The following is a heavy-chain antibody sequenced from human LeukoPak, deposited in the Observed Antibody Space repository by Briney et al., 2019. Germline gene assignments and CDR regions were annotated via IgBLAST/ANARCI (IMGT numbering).Heavy chain of an antibody. CDR1: GNSFGDYY. CDR2: IYTSGST. Sequence: PSETLSLTCTVSGNSFGDYYWSWIRQPAGKGLERIGRIYTSGSTTYNPSLKSRVTMSVDTSKSQFSLNLMSVTAADTAVYYCAPYGGDWNFDSWGQGTLVTVSS. D-gene: IGHD2-21*01. V-gene: IGHV4-4*07. J-gene: IGHJ4*02. CDR3: APYGGDWNFDS.